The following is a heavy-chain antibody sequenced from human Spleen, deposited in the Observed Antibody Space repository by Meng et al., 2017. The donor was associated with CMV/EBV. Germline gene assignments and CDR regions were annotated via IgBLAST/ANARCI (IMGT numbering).Heavy chain of an antibody. CDR2: ISGSGDRT. CDR1: GFTFSGYA. CDR3: ARDEIVKWFLFHH. J-gene: IGHJ4*02. V-gene: IGHV3-23*01. Sequence: GESLKISCAASGFTFSGYAMSWVRQAPGKGLEWVSAISGSGDRTYYADSVKGRFTFSRDNSKNTPYLQMNSLRAEDTAVYYCARDEIVKWFLFHHWGQGTLVTVSS. D-gene: IGHD3-22*01.